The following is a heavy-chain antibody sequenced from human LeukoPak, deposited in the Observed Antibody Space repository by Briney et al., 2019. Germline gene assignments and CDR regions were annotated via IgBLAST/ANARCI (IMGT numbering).Heavy chain of an antibody. CDR3: AREGGVGYCSTTSCAFDC. CDR1: GFTVSTNY. Sequence: GGSLRLSCAASGFTVSTNYMAWVRQAPGTGLECVSVIYSGGRTDYADSVKGRFTISRDPSKNTLYLQMNCLRADDTAVYYCAREGGVGYCSTTSCAFDCWGQGTLVTVSS. J-gene: IGHJ4*02. CDR2: IYSGGRT. V-gene: IGHV3-53*01. D-gene: IGHD2-2*01.